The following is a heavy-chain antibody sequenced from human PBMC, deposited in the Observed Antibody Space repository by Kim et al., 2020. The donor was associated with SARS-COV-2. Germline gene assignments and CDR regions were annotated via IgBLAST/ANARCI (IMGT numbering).Heavy chain of an antibody. Sequence: GGSLRLSCAASGFTFSSYSMNWVRQAPGKGLEWVSYISSSSSTIYYADSVKGRFTISRDNAKNSLYLQMNSLRAEDTAVYYCARDQRVSMVRGGLFDYWGQGTLVTVSS. CDR3: ARDQRVSMVRGGLFDY. V-gene: IGHV3-48*04. CDR2: ISSSSSTI. J-gene: IGHJ4*02. CDR1: GFTFSSYS. D-gene: IGHD3-10*01.